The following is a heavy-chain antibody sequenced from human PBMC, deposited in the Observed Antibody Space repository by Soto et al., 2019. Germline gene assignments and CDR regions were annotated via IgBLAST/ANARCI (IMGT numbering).Heavy chain of an antibody. D-gene: IGHD4-4*01. CDR1: GFTFSSYW. V-gene: IGHV3-7*03. J-gene: IGHJ6*02. CDR2: IKQDGSEK. Sequence: GGSLRLSCSASGFTFSSYWMSWVRQAPGKGLEWVANIKQDGSEKYYVDSVKGRFTISRDNAKNSLYLQMNSLRAEDTAVYYCAREFGLYSNYGMDVWGQGTTVTVSS. CDR3: AREFGLYSNYGMDV.